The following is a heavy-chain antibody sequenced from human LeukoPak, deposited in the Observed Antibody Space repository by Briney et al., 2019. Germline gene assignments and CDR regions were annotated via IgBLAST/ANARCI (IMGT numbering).Heavy chain of an antibody. V-gene: IGHV1-8*01. CDR2: IHANSGKA. D-gene: IGHD4-23*01. Sequence: ASVRVSCKTSGYTFRDYEINWARQAPGLGLEWVAWIHANSGKAGSAQKFQGRVTLTRDTSTETAFMELSGLTSDDSATYFCARGHYGGNRYFDNWGQGTLVTVSS. CDR1: GYTFRDYE. CDR3: ARGHYGGNRYFDN. J-gene: IGHJ4*02.